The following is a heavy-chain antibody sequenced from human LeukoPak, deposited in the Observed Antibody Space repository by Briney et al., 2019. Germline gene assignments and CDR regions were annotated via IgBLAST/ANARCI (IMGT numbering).Heavy chain of an antibody. Sequence: QAGGSLRLSCAASGFTFSSYWMSWVRQAPGKGLEWVANIKQDGSEKYYVDSVKGRFTISRDNAKNSLYLQMNSLRAEDTAVYYCARGGRWVTIFGGTYYYYYMDVWGKGTTVTVSS. J-gene: IGHJ6*03. CDR3: ARGGRWVTIFGGTYYYYYMDV. CDR2: IKQDGSEK. CDR1: GFTFSSYW. V-gene: IGHV3-7*01. D-gene: IGHD3-3*01.